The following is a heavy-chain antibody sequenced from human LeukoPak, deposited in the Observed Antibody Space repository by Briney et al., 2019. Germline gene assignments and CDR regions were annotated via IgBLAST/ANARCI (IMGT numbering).Heavy chain of an antibody. Sequence: SETLSLTCSVSGVSLRSNYLTWIRPPPGKGLEWVCYINHSGINNYNPSLKSRVTMSIDTSKSQFSLKLSSLTGADTAVYYFARWTVTQHNWFDPWGQGTLVTVSS. J-gene: IGHJ5*02. CDR2: INHSGIN. CDR3: ARWTVTQHNWFDP. D-gene: IGHD4-17*01. CDR1: GVSLRSNY. V-gene: IGHV4-59*01.